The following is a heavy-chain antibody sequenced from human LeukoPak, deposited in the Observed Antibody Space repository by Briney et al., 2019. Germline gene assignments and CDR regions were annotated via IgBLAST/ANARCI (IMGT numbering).Heavy chain of an antibody. CDR3: AKDVTMSGVNFMDV. CDR2: IIGSGAGT. V-gene: IGHV3-23*01. D-gene: IGHD3-3*01. Sequence: GGSLRLSCAASGFTFSSYAMSWVRQAPGKGLEWVSGIIGSGAGTYYGDSVKGRLTISRDNSKNTVYLQMNSLRAEDTAVYYCAKDVTMSGVNFMDVWGRGITVTVSS. J-gene: IGHJ6*03. CDR1: GFTFSSYA.